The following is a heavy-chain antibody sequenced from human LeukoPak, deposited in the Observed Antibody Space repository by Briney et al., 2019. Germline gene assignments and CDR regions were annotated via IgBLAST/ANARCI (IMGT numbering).Heavy chain of an antibody. CDR1: GYTFTGYY. CDR2: INPNSGGT. D-gene: IGHD5-24*01. CDR3: ANADGEKDAFDI. Sequence: ASVKVSCKASGYTFTGYYMHWVRQAPGQGLEWMGWINPNSGGTNYAQKFQGRVTMTGDTSISTAYMELSRLRSDDTAVYYCANADGEKDAFDIWGQGTMVTVSS. V-gene: IGHV1-2*02. J-gene: IGHJ3*02.